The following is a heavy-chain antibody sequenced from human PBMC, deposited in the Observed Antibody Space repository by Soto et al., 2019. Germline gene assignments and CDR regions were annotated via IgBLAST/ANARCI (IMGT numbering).Heavy chain of an antibody. CDR1: GFTFSSYA. V-gene: IGHV3-23*01. J-gene: IGHJ4*02. Sequence: GGSLRLSCAASGFTFSSYAMSWVRQAPGKGLEWVSAISGSGGSTYYADSVKGRFTISRDNSKNTLYLQMNSLRAEDTAVYYCAKDPDDSSGYYFYYFDYWGQGTLVTVSS. CDR3: AKDPDDSSGYYFYYFDY. D-gene: IGHD3-22*01. CDR2: ISGSGGST.